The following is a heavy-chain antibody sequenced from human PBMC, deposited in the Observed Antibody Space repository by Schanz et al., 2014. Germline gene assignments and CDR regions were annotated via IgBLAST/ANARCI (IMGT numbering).Heavy chain of an antibody. D-gene: IGHD3-22*01. CDR1: GFSVGNKY. Sequence: EVQLVESGGGLVQPGGSLRLSCAASGFSVGNKYMNWVRQAPGKGLEWVSFIYIGGNTYYADSVKGRFTISRDNSKNTVYIQMNSLRAEDSAIYYCAKDISDTSGKDDYWGQGTLVTVSS. CDR3: AKDISDTSGKDDY. CDR2: IYIGGNT. J-gene: IGHJ4*02. V-gene: IGHV3-66*01.